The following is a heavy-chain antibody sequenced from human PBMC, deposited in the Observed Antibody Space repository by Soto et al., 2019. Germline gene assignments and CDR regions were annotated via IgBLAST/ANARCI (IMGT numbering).Heavy chain of an antibody. J-gene: IGHJ6*02. CDR2: IYWDDDK. D-gene: IGHD3-22*01. Sequence: QITLKESGPTLVKPTQTLTLTCTFSGFSLSTSGVGVGWIRQPPGKALEWLALIYWDDDKRYSPSLKSRLTIAKDTSNNPVVLRMTNMDPVDTATYYCAHRGSSGYLHGMDVWGQGTTVTVSS. CDR3: AHRGSSGYLHGMDV. CDR1: GFSLSTSGVG. V-gene: IGHV2-5*02.